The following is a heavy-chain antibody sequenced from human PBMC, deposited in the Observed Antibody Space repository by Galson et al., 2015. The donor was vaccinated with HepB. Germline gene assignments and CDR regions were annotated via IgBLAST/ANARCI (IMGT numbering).Heavy chain of an antibody. CDR2: ISYDGSNK. Sequence: SLRLSCAASGFTFSSYAMHWVRQAPGKGLEWVAVISYDGSNKYYADSVKGRFTISRDNSKNTLYLQMNSLRAEDTAVYYCAKEGNTYYYYGMDVWGQGTTVTVSS. CDR1: GFTFSSYA. J-gene: IGHJ6*02. V-gene: IGHV3-30-3*01. CDR3: AKEGNTYYYYGMDV.